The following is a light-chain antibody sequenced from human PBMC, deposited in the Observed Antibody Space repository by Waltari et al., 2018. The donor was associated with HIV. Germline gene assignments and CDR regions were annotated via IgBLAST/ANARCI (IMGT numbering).Light chain of an antibody. CDR3: QQYAGSPRT. CDR1: HSDTSIH. J-gene: IGKJ2*02. CDR2: DAS. V-gene: IGKV3-20*01. Sequence: ECVLTQSPGTLSLSSGEGATIAGSASHSDTSIHLAWYQQKPGQPPRLLIYDASSRPTGIPDRFSGSGSGTEFTLTITRLEAEDFAVYYCQQYAGSPRTFGQGTKVEIK.